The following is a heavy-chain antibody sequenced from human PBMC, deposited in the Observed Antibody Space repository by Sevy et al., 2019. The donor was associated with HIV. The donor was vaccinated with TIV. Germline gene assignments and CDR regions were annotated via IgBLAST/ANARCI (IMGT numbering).Heavy chain of an antibody. D-gene: IGHD3-9*01. CDR3: GRDQYYDVLTGLYAIDV. CDR1: AMSVSSANDY. V-gene: IGHV4-61*01. CDR2: VFYFGST. J-gene: IGHJ6*02. Sequence: SETLSLTCSVSAMSVSSANDYWTWIRQPPGKGLEWIGHVFYFGSTNYNPSLKSRVTISLDTSKRQFSLKLTSVTAADTAVYYCGRDQYYDVLTGLYAIDVWGQGTTVTVS.